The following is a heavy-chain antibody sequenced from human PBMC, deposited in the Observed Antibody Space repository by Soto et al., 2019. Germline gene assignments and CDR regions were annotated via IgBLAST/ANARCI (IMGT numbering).Heavy chain of an antibody. CDR3: ARVRQGCSSTSCYFDP. D-gene: IGHD2-2*01. V-gene: IGHV4-4*02. J-gene: IGHJ5*02. Sequence: PSETLSLTCAVSGGSISSSNWWNWVRQPPGKGLEWIGEIHHNGSTNYNPSLKSRVTISVDKSKNQFSLKLNSVTAADTAVYYCARVRQGCSSTSCYFDPWGQGTLVPVS. CDR1: GGSISSSNW. CDR2: IHHNGST.